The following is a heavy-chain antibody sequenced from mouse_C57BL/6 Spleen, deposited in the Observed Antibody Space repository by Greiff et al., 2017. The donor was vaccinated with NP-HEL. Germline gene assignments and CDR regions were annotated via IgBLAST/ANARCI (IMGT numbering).Heavy chain of an antibody. J-gene: IGHJ1*03. V-gene: IGHV1-15*01. CDR3: TRWAYDGYPWYFDV. CDR2: IDPETGGT. D-gene: IGHD2-3*01. CDR1: GYTFTDYE. Sequence: VQLQESGAELVRPGASVTLSCKASGYTFTDYEMHWVKQTPVHGLEWIGAIDPETGGTAYNQKFKGKAILTADKSSSTAYMELRSLTSEDSAVYYCTRWAYDGYPWYFDVWGTGTTVTVSS.